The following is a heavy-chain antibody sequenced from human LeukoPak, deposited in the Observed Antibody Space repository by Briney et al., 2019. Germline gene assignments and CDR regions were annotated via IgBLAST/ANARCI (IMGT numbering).Heavy chain of an antibody. J-gene: IGHJ5*02. V-gene: IGHV3-33*08. CDR1: GFTFSSYS. CDR2: IYYDGSNE. CDR3: ARDRSLSWFDL. D-gene: IGHD3-16*02. Sequence: PGGSLRLSCAASGFTFSSYSMNWVRQAPGKGLEWVGIIYYDGSNEYYGGSVKGRFTISRDNSKNMLFLQMNSLRAEGTAVYYCARDRSLSWFDLWGQGTLVTVSS.